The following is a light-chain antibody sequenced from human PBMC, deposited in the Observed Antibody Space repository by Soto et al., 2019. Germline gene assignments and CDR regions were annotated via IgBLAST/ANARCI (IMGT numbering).Light chain of an antibody. CDR2: GAS. V-gene: IGKV3-11*01. CDR3: QQRSNWPPLT. J-gene: IGKJ4*01. CDR1: QSISYY. Sequence: EIVLTQSPATLSLSPGERATLSCRASQSISYYLAWYQQKPGQAPRLLIYGASNRATGIPARFSGSGSGTDFTLTISSLEPEDFAVYYCQQRSNWPPLTFGGGTKVDIK.